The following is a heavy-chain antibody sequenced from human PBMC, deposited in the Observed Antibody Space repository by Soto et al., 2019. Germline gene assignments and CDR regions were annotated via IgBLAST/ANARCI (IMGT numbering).Heavy chain of an antibody. J-gene: IGHJ4*02. CDR3: AREMFRGYCSGGSCSYYDY. CDR2: ISSSSSYI. D-gene: IGHD2-15*01. Sequence: EVQLVESGGGLVKPGGSLRLSCAASGFTFSSYSMNWVRQAPGKGLEWVSSISSSSSYIYYADSVKGRITISRDNAKNSLYLQMNSLRAEDTAVYYCAREMFRGYCSGGSCSYYDYWGQGTLVTVSS. V-gene: IGHV3-21*01. CDR1: GFTFSSYS.